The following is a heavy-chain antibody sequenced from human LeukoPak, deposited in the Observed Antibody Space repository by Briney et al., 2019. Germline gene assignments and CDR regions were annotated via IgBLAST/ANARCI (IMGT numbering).Heavy chain of an antibody. Sequence: GASVKVSRKASGYTFTSYGISWVRQAPGQGLEWMGWISAYNGNTNYAQKLQGRVTMTTDTSTSTAYMELRSLRSDDTAVYYCARISGRYFDWLFPSCYYGMDVWGQGTTVTVSS. CDR1: GYTFTSYG. D-gene: IGHD3-9*01. V-gene: IGHV1-18*01. CDR3: ARISGRYFDWLFPSCYYGMDV. J-gene: IGHJ6*02. CDR2: ISAYNGNT.